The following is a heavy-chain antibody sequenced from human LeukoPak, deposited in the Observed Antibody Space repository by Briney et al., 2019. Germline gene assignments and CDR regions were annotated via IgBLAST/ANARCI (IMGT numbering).Heavy chain of an antibody. V-gene: IGHV4-38-2*01. D-gene: IGHD6-19*01. CDR2: IYHSGST. J-gene: IGHJ4*02. CDR1: GYSISSGYY. CDR3: ASSGWYGDYFDY. Sequence: KPSETLSLTCAVSGYSISSGYYWGWIRQPPGKGLEWIGSIYHSGSTYYNPSLKSRVTISVDTSKNQFSLKLSSVTAADMAVYYCASSGWYGDYFDYWGQGTLVTVSS.